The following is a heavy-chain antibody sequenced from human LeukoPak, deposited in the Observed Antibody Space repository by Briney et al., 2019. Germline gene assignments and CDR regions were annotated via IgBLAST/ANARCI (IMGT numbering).Heavy chain of an antibody. CDR3: ARADRLHGGPYLIGP. CDR2: INPNSGGT. CDR1: GYSFTDYY. Sequence: ASEKVSCKTSGYSFTDYYMHWVRQAPGQGLEWMGWINPNSGGTSSAQKFQGGVTMTRDTSITTVYMEVSWLTPDDTAIYYCARADRLHGGPYLIGPWGQGTLVTVSS. J-gene: IGHJ5*02. D-gene: IGHD2-21*01. V-gene: IGHV1-2*02.